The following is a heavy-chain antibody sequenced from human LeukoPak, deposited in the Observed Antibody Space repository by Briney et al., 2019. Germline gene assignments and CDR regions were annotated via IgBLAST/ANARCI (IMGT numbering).Heavy chain of an antibody. Sequence: SETLSLTCTVSGGSISSYYWSWIRQPPGKGLEWIGYIYNSGSTNYNPSLKSRVTISVDTSRNQFSLKLSSVTAADTAVYYCARGGGSSWYWYFDVWGRGTLVTVSS. J-gene: IGHJ2*01. CDR2: IYNSGST. D-gene: IGHD6-13*01. V-gene: IGHV4-59*01. CDR1: GGSISSYY. CDR3: ARGGGSSWYWYFDV.